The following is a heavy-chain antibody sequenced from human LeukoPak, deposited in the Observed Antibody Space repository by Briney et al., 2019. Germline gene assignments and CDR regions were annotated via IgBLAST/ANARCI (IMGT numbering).Heavy chain of an antibody. Sequence: PSETLSLTCTVSGGSVRSYYWSWIRQPHGKGLEWIGYIYSSGTTNYNPSLKTGVTISVDTSKNQFSLKLTSVTAADTAVYYCARNYVGYAFDIWGQGTMVTVSS. D-gene: IGHD1-7*01. CDR2: IYSSGTT. V-gene: IGHV4-59*02. J-gene: IGHJ3*02. CDR3: ARNYVGYAFDI. CDR1: GGSVRSYY.